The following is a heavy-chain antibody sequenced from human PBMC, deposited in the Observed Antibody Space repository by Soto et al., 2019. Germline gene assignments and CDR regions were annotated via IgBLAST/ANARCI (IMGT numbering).Heavy chain of an antibody. CDR1: GFTFSSYE. V-gene: IGHV3-48*03. CDR2: ISSSGSTI. CDR3: ARDLLDHDYGDYLGYYYYGMDV. D-gene: IGHD4-17*01. J-gene: IGHJ6*02. Sequence: EVQLVESGGGLVQPGGSLRLSCAASGFTFSSYEMNWVRQAPGKGLEWVSYISSSGSTIYYADSVKGRFTISRDNATNSPYLQMNSLRAEDTAVYYCARDLLDHDYGDYLGYYYYGMDVWGQGTTVTVSS.